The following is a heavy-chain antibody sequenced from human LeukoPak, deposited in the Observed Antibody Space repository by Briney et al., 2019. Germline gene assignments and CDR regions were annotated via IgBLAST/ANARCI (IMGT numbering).Heavy chain of an antibody. D-gene: IGHD4-17*01. CDR2: LSDSGVYT. CDR3: AKKAHYDAYAKYFDY. CDR1: GFTFSNYA. V-gene: IGHV3-23*01. J-gene: IGHJ4*02. Sequence: GGSLRLSCAASGFTFSNYAMTWVRQAPGKGLEWVSILSDSGVYTYYADSVKGRFTISRDNSNNMLYLQMNSLRAEDTAVYYCAKKAHYDAYAKYFDYWGQGTLVTVSS.